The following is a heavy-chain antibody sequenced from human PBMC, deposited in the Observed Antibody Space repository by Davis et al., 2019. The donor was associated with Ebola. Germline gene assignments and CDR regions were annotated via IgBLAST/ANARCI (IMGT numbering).Heavy chain of an antibody. J-gene: IGHJ4*02. CDR3: ARDSFILTGYHRGYFDY. V-gene: IGHV1-69*13. CDR1: GGTFSSYA. D-gene: IGHD3-9*01. CDR2: IIPIFGTA. Sequence: AASVKVSCKASGGTFSSYAISWVRQAPGQGLEWMGGIIPIFGTANYAQKFQGRVTITADESTSTAYMELSSLRSDDTAVYYCARDSFILTGYHRGYFDYWGQGTLVTVSS.